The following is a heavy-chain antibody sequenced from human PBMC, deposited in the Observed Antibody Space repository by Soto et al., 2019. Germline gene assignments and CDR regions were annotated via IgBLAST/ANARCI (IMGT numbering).Heavy chain of an antibody. CDR2: ISSNSAYI. CDR1: GFTFRSFT. J-gene: IGHJ5*02. Sequence: SLRLSCAASGFTFRSFTMNLARQAPGKGLEWVSTISSNSAYIYYTDALRGRFTISRDNAKNSLHLQMNSLRAEDTAVYYCTRDASRDSSARGWFDPLGPGTLVTFSS. V-gene: IGHV3-21*01. CDR3: TRDASRDSSARGWFDP. D-gene: IGHD6-13*01.